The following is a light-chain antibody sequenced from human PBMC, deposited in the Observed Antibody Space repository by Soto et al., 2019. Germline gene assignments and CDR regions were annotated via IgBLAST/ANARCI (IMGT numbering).Light chain of an antibody. V-gene: IGKV3-15*01. CDR1: QSVNSN. CDR2: SAS. Sequence: EIVMTQSPVTLSVSPGERATLSCRASQSVNSNLAWYQQKPGQAPRLLIYSASTRATGIPARFSGSGSRTEFTLTISSLQSEDFAVYYCQQYNNWPRTFGQGTKLEIK. J-gene: IGKJ1*01. CDR3: QQYNNWPRT.